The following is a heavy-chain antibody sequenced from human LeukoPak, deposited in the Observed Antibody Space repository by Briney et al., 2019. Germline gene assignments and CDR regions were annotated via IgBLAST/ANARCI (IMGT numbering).Heavy chain of an antibody. CDR3: AREPLRRYSYGYRRGGELDY. CDR2: ISAYNGNT. J-gene: IGHJ4*02. V-gene: IGHV1-18*01. D-gene: IGHD5-18*01. Sequence: ASVKVSCKASGYTFTSYGISWVRQAPGQGLEWMGWISAYNGNTNYAQKLQGRVTMTTDTSTSTAYMELRSLRSDDTAVYYCAREPLRRYSYGYRRGGELDYWGLGTLVTVSS. CDR1: GYTFTSYG.